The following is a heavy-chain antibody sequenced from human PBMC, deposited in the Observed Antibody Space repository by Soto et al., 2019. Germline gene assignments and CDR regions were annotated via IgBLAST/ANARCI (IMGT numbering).Heavy chain of an antibody. J-gene: IGHJ4*02. CDR1: GFPFSSYA. V-gene: IGHV3-23*01. CDR3: AKSLSASPNYFFDY. Sequence: EMQLLVSGGGLVQPGGSLRLSCAASGFPFSSYAMSWVRQAPGKGLEWVSGISGSGGLTYYADSVKGRFTISRDNSKNTLYLQMNSLIADDTAVSYCAKSLSASPNYFFDYWGQGTLVSVSS. CDR2: ISGSGGLT.